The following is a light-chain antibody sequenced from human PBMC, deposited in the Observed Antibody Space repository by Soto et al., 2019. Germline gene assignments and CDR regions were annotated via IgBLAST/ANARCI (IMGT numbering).Light chain of an antibody. V-gene: IGKV3-11*01. CDR1: QSVSSY. CDR3: QQRSNWLLT. J-gene: IGKJ5*01. CDR2: DAS. Sequence: EIVLTQSPATLSLSPGERATLSCRASQSVSSYLAWYQQKPGQAPRLLIYDASNRATGIPARFSGSGSGTDFTLTISSLAPADFAVYYCQQRSNWLLTFGQGTRLEIK.